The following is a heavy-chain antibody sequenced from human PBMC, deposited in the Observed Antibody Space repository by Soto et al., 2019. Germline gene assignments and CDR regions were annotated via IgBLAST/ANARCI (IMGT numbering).Heavy chain of an antibody. J-gene: IGHJ5*02. D-gene: IGHD2-2*01. CDR3: ARYLGYCSSTSCYSSEPFDP. CDR2: IYYSGST. V-gene: IGHV4-39*01. Sequence: ETLSLTCTVSGGSISSSSYYWGWIRQPPGKGLEWIGSIYYSGSTYYNPSLKSRVTISVDTSKNQFSLKLSSVTAADTAVYYCARYLGYCSSTSCYSSEPFDPWGRGTLVTVSS. CDR1: GGSISSSSYY.